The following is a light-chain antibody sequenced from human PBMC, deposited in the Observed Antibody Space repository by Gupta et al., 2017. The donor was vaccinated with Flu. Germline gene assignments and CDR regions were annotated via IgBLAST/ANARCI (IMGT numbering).Light chain of an antibody. CDR3: QQDYSTHT. CDR2: WAS. J-gene: IGKJ4*01. Sequence: DIVMTQSPDSLAVSLGERATINCKSSQSILYSSNNKNYLAWYQQKPGQPPKLLIYWASTREYGVTDRFRGSGAGKDFTLTSSSRQDEDGAVYYCQQDYSTHTFGGGTKVEIK. V-gene: IGKV4-1*01. CDR1: QSILYSSNNKNY.